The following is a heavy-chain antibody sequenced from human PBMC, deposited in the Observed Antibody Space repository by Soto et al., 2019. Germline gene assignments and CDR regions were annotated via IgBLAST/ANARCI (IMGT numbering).Heavy chain of an antibody. V-gene: IGHV2-70*01. CDR2: IDWDDDT. J-gene: IGHJ6*02. CDR3: ARMSVVVPAAISDDYYYYYGMDV. CDR1: GFSLSTSGMC. D-gene: IGHD2-2*01. Sequence: SGPTLVNPTQTLTLTCTFSGFSLSTSGMCVSWIRQPPGKALEWLALIDWDDDTYYSTSLKTRLTMSKDTSKNQVVLTMTNMDPVDTATYYCARMSVVVPAAISDDYYYYYGMDVWGQGTTVTVSS.